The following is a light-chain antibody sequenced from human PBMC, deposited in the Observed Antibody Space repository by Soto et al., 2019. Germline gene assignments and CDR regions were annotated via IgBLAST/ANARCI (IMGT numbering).Light chain of an antibody. CDR2: AAS. CDR1: QAIYNF. J-gene: IGKJ4*01. CDR3: QKYNTAPLT. V-gene: IGKV1-27*01. Sequence: DIPMTQSPSSLSASVGDRVTITCRASQAIYNFLAWYQQTPGKVPTLLIYAASTLRSGVPSRFSGSGSGTDFNLTISSLQPEDVATYYCQKYNTAPLTFGGGTKVEIK.